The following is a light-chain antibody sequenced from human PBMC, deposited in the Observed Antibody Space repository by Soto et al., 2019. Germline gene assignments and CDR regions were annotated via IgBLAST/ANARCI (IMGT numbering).Light chain of an antibody. CDR3: NSYTTLSNRV. CDR2: EVT. CDR1: KNNLGSYDL. J-gene: IGLJ1*01. Sequence: QSALTQPASVSGSPGQSITVSCTGTKNNLGSYDLVSWYQKYPDKAPTLLIYEVTNRPSGVSNRFSGSKSGNTASLTISGLQAEDEANYYCNSYTTLSNRVFGTGTKLTVL. V-gene: IGLV2-14*02.